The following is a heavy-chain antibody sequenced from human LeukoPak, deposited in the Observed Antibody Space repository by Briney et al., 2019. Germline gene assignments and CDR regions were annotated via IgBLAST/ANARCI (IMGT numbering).Heavy chain of an antibody. J-gene: IGHJ6*03. Sequence: ASVKVSCKASGYTFTSYGISWVRQAPGQGLEWMGWISAYNGNTNYAQKLQGRVTMTTDTSTSTAYMELRSLRSDDTAVYYCARTGDSNSGWYYYYYMDVWGKGTTVTVSS. D-gene: IGHD4-11*01. V-gene: IGHV1-18*01. CDR1: GYTFTSYG. CDR2: ISAYNGNT. CDR3: ARTGDSNSGWYYYYYMDV.